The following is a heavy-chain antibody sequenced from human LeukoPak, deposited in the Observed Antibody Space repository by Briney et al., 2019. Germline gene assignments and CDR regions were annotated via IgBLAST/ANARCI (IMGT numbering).Heavy chain of an antibody. D-gene: IGHD5-12*01. V-gene: IGHV4-59*08. J-gene: IGHJ6*02. Sequence: PSETLSLTCTVSGGSISSYYWTWIRQPPGKGLEWIGYIFDSGSTNYSPSLKSRVTISLDTSKNQFPLKLSSVTAADTAVYYCARRVATSSPLYYYGMDVWGQGTAVTVYS. CDR2: IFDSGST. CDR3: ARRVATSSPLYYYGMDV. CDR1: GGSISSYY.